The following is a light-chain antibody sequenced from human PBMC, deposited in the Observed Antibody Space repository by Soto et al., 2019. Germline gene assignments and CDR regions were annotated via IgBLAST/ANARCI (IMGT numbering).Light chain of an antibody. Sequence: QTVVTQEPSLTVSPGGTVTLTCASSTGAVTSGNYPNWLQQKPGQAPRALIHTTSSKHSWTPARSSGSLLGGKAALTLSGVQPEDEADYYCLLYHGAAQIFGGGTKVTVL. CDR1: TGAVTSGNY. V-gene: IGLV7-43*01. CDR3: LLYHGAAQI. J-gene: IGLJ2*01. CDR2: TTS.